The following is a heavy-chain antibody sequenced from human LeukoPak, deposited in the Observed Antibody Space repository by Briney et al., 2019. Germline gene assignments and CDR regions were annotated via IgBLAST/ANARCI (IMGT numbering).Heavy chain of an antibody. J-gene: IGHJ4*02. Sequence: AAVKVSCKSTGGTFSSYAISWVRQAPGQGLEWMGGIIPIFGTANYAQKFKGRVTITTDESTSTAYMELSSLRSEDTAVYYCARDYGDYPLGPIIWGQGTLVTVSS. CDR1: GGTFSSYA. CDR2: IIPIFGTA. CDR3: ARDYGDYPLGPII. V-gene: IGHV1-69*05. D-gene: IGHD4-17*01.